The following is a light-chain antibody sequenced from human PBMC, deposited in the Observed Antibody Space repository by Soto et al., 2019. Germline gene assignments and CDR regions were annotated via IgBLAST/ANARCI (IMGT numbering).Light chain of an antibody. V-gene: IGKV3-11*01. CDR2: NAS. CDR3: QQRSNWPPEYT. CDR1: QSVGSY. J-gene: IGKJ2*01. Sequence: EIVLTQPPATLSLSPGERATLSCRASQSVGSYLAWYRQKTGQAPRLLIYNASNRATGIPARFSGSGSGTDFTLTISSLEPEDSAVYYCQQRSNWPPEYTFGQGTKLEIK.